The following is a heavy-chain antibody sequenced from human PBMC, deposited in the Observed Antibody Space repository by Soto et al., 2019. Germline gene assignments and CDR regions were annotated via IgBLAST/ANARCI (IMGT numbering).Heavy chain of an antibody. D-gene: IGHD4-17*01. CDR2: IIPMFGSP. V-gene: IGHV1-69*01. CDR3: AREGGHNYGLGRGHPFDP. J-gene: IGHJ5*02. CDR1: GGTFKRYA. Sequence: QVQLVQSGAEVKKSGSSVKISCKTAGGTFKRYAISWVRQAPGRGLEWMGAIIPMFGSPNYAQKFQGRLTITADESTNTVYMEMSSLRFDDTAVYYGAREGGHNYGLGRGHPFDPWGQGTLVTVSS.